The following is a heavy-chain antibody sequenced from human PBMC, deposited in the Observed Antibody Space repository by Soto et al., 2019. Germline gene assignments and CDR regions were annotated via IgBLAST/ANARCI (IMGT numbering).Heavy chain of an antibody. D-gene: IGHD5-12*01. CDR2: ISGSGGST. J-gene: IGHJ4*02. V-gene: IGHV3-23*01. CDR3: AKDRAEYSGYDQPFDY. CDR1: GFTFSSYA. Sequence: GGSLRLSRAASGFTFSSYAMSWVRQAPGKGLEWVSAISGSGGSTYYADSVKGRFTISRDNSKNTLYLQMNSLRAEDTAVYYCAKDRAEYSGYDQPFDYWGQGTLVTVSS.